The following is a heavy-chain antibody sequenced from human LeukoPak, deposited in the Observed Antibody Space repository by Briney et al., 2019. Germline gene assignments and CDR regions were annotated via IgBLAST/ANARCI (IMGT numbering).Heavy chain of an antibody. J-gene: IGHJ6*02. V-gene: IGHV1-2*02. CDR1: GYTFTGYY. CDR3: ARECGSGSNADYYYYGMDV. Sequence: ASVQVSCKASGYTFTGYYMHWVRQAPGQGLERMGWINPNSGGTNYAQKFQGRVTMTRDTSISTAYMELSRLRSDDTAVYYCARECGSGSNADYYYYGMDVWGQGTTVTVS. CDR2: INPNSGGT. D-gene: IGHD3-10*01.